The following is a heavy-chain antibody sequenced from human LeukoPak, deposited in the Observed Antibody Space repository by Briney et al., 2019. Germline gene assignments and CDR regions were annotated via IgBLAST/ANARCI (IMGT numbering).Heavy chain of an antibody. D-gene: IGHD4-23*01. Sequence: GRSLRLSCAASGFTFSNYAIYWVRQAPGRGLEWVALISYDGSNKYYADSVKGRFTISRDNSKNTLNLQMNSLRPEDTAVYYCARRALTTVVTVHFDYWGQGTLVTVSS. CDR2: ISYDGSNK. CDR1: GFTFSNYA. J-gene: IGHJ4*02. V-gene: IGHV3-30-3*01. CDR3: ARRALTTVVTVHFDY.